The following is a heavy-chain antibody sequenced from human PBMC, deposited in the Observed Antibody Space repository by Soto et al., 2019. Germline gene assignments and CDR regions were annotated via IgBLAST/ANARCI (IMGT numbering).Heavy chain of an antibody. J-gene: IGHJ4*02. CDR2: ISAYNGNT. CDR1: GYTFTRYG. CDR3: ARDTAAAGIFDY. Sequence: ASGKVSCKASGYTFTRYGISWVRQAPGQGLEWMGWISAYNGNTNYAQKLQGRVTMTTDTSTSTAYMELRSLRSDDTAVYYCARDTAAAGIFDYWGQGTLVTVS. V-gene: IGHV1-18*01. D-gene: IGHD6-13*01.